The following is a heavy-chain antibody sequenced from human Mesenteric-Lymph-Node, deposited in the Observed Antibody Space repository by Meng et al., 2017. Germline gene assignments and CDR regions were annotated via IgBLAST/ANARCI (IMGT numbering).Heavy chain of an antibody. V-gene: IGHV3-53*01. D-gene: IGHD2-8*01. Sequence: GESLKISCAASGFTVSSNYMSWVRQAPGKGLEWVSVIYSGGSTYYADSVKGRFTISRDNAKNSLYLQMNSLRAEDTAVYYCARDKATNGYYYGMDVWGQGTTVTVSS. CDR2: IYSGGST. J-gene: IGHJ6*02. CDR1: GFTVSSNY. CDR3: ARDKATNGYYYGMDV.